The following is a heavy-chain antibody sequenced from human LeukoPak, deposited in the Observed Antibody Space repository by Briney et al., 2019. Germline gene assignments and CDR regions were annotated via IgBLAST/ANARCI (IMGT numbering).Heavy chain of an antibody. V-gene: IGHV3-30*18. CDR1: GFTFSSYG. J-gene: IGHJ6*03. CDR2: ISYGGSNK. D-gene: IGHD6-13*01. Sequence: GRSLRLSCAASGFTFSSYGMHWVRQAPGKGLEWVAVISYGGSNKYYADSVKGRFTISRDNSKNTLYLQMNSLRAEDTAVYYCAKGGEYSSSWYQYYYYYMDVWGKGTTVTVSS. CDR3: AKGGEYSSSWYQYYYYYMDV.